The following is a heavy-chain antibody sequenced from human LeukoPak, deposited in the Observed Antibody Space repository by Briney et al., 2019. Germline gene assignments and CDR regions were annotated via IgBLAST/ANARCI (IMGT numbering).Heavy chain of an antibody. CDR3: ARNFVGSITSDFDS. Sequence: GGSLRLSCAASGFTFSSYEMNWVRQVPGKGLVWVSRIHGDGTITNYEDSVKGRFTISRDNARNTLYLLMHSLRAEDTAIYYCARNFVGSITSDFDSWGQGTQVTVSS. CDR1: GFTFSSYE. J-gene: IGHJ4*02. D-gene: IGHD1-26*01. V-gene: IGHV3-74*01. CDR2: IHGDGTIT.